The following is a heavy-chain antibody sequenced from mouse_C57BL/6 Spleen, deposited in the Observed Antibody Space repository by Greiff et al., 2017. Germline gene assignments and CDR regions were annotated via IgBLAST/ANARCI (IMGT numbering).Heavy chain of an antibody. J-gene: IGHJ2*01. CDR3: TQTAQATWGGY. V-gene: IGHV6-6*01. CDR2: IRNKANNHAT. CDR1: GFTFSDAW. D-gene: IGHD3-2*02. Sequence: EVQGVESGGGLVQPGGSMKLSCAASGFTFSDAWMDWVRQSPEKGLEWVAEIRNKANNHATYYAESVKGRFTISRDDSKSSVYLQMNSLRAEDTGIYYCTQTAQATWGGYWGQGTTLTVSS.